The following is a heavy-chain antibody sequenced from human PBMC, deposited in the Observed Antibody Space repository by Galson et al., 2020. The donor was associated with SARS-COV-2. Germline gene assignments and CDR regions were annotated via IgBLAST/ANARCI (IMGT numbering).Heavy chain of an antibody. CDR1: GDTVPNNVAA. Sequence: SQTHSLTCAISGDTVPNNVAAWNWIKQSPSRRLEWLARTYYRSKWYNEYAISVKSRITINPDTSKNQLSLQLNSVTPEDTAVYYCARQYGHFDFWGQGTLVIVSS. CDR2: TYYRSKWYN. D-gene: IGHD2-2*01. CDR3: ARQYGHFDF. J-gene: IGHJ4*02. V-gene: IGHV6-1*01.